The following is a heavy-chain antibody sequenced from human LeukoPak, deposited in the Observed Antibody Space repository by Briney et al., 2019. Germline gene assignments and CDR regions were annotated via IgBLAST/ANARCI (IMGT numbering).Heavy chain of an antibody. CDR2: ISAYNGNT. CDR3: ARDHSSGWGYYYYSMDV. V-gene: IGHV1-18*01. J-gene: IGHJ6*02. CDR1: GYTFTSYG. Sequence: ASVKVSCKASGYTFTSYGISWVRQAPGQGLEWMGWISAYNGNTNYAQKLQGRVTMTTDTSTSTAYMELRSLRSDDTAVYYCARDHSSGWGYYYYSMDVWGQGTTVTVSS. D-gene: IGHD6-19*01.